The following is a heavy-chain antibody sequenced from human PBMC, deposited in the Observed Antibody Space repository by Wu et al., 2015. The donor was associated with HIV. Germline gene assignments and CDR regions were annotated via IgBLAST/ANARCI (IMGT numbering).Heavy chain of an antibody. CDR1: GGTFSSYA. CDR3: ARRLVLAGSASDL. Sequence: QVQLVQSGAEVKKPGSSVKVSCKASGGTFSSYAISWVRQAPGQGLEWMGGIIPIFGSTNYAQKFQGRVTITADESTSTAYMELSSLRSEDTATYYCARRLVLAGSASDLWGPRDNGHRLF. D-gene: IGHD3-9*01. CDR2: IIPIFGST. V-gene: IGHV1-69*12. J-gene: IGHJ3*01.